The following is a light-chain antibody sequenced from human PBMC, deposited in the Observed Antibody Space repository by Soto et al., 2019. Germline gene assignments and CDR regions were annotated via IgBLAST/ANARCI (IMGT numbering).Light chain of an antibody. CDR3: QESYTTQWT. J-gene: IGKJ1*01. Sequence: DIQMTQSPSSLSASVGDRVTITCRASQNIREYLNWYHQKPGSAPKLLISAASTLQSGVPLRFSGSGSGSVFTLTIYNLQPADVGSYFCQESYTTQWTFGRGTKLEI. CDR2: AAS. CDR1: QNIREY. V-gene: IGKV1-39*01.